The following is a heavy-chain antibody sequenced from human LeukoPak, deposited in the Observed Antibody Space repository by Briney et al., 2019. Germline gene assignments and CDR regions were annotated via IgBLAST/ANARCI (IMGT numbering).Heavy chain of an antibody. CDR3: ARGDYDFWSGYQNWFDP. CDR2: INPSGGST. D-gene: IGHD3-3*01. V-gene: IGHV1-46*01. CDR1: GYTFTSYY. J-gene: IGHJ5*02. Sequence: ASVNVSCKASGYTFTSYYMHWVRQAPGQGLEWMGIINPSGGSTSYAQKFQGRVTMTRDTSTSTVYMELSSLRSEDTAVYYCARGDYDFWSGYQNWFDPWGQGTLVTVSS.